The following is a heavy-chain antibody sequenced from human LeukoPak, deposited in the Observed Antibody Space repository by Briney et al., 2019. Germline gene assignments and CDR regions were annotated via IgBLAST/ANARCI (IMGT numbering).Heavy chain of an antibody. J-gene: IGHJ6*04. D-gene: IGHD2-2*02. CDR3: ARGPLYCSSTSCYTRRTLDV. CDR2: INHSGST. V-gene: IGHV4-34*01. CDR1: GGSFSGYY. Sequence: SETLSLTCAVYGGSFSGYYWSWIRQPPGKGLEWIGEINHSGSTNYNPSLKSRVTISVDTSKNQFSLKLSSVTAADTAVYYCARGPLYCSSTSCYTRRTLDVWGKGTTVTVSS.